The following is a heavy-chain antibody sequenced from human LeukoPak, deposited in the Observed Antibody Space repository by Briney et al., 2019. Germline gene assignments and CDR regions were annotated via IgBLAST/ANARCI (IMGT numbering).Heavy chain of an antibody. CDR1: GYTFTSYA. J-gene: IGHJ4*02. Sequence: ASVKVSCKASGYTFTSYAMHWVRQAPGQRLEWMGWINAGNGNTKYSQKFQGRVTITRDTSASTAYMELSSLRSEDTAVYYCARAGSSGYSSSWTPDYWGQGTLVTVSS. CDR2: INAGNGNT. D-gene: IGHD6-13*01. CDR3: ARAGSSGYSSSWTPDY. V-gene: IGHV1-3*01.